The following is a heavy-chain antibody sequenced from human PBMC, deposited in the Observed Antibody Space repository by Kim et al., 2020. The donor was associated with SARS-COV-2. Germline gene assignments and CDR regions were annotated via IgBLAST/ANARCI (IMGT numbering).Heavy chain of an antibody. Sequence: SETLSLTCAVYGGSFSGYYWSWIRQPPGKGLEWIGEINHSGSTNYNPSLKSRVTISVDTSKNQFSLKLSSVTAADTAVYYCARVRRITMVRGALDYWGQGTLVPVSA. J-gene: IGHJ4*02. CDR3: ARVRRITMVRGALDY. D-gene: IGHD3-10*01. CDR2: INHSGST. CDR1: GGSFSGYY. V-gene: IGHV4-34*01.